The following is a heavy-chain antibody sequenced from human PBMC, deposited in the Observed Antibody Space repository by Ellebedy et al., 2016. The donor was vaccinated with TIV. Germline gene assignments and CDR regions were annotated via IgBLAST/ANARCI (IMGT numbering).Heavy chain of an antibody. D-gene: IGHD3-22*01. CDR1: GGSINTYY. CDR3: ARETYEEFDP. Sequence: SETLSLTCTVSGGSINTYYWSWIRQPPGKGLQYIGYVHYTGSTNYNPSLKSRVTLSVDSFKNQFSLKLHSVTAADTAVYYCARETYEEFDPWGQGTLVTVSS. CDR2: VHYTGST. J-gene: IGHJ5*02. V-gene: IGHV4-59*12.